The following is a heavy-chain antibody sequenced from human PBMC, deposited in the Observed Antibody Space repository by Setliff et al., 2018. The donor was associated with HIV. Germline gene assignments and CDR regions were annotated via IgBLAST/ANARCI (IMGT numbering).Heavy chain of an antibody. J-gene: IGHJ1*01. D-gene: IGHD3-10*01. Sequence: LSLTCTVSGGSIGNCYWNWIRQSPGKGLEWIAYIYYNGNRNYNPSLKSRVTISVDTTKNQFSLKMASVTAADTAVYYCAREGRWLEHPYGFAVWGQGRLVTVSS. CDR2: IYYNGNR. CDR1: GGSIGNCY. V-gene: IGHV4-59*01. CDR3: AREGRWLEHPYGFAV.